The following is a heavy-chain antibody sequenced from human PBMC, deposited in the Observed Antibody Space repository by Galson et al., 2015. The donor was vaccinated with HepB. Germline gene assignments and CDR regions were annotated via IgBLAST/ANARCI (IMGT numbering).Heavy chain of an antibody. V-gene: IGHV1-69*13. CDR2: IITLFDTA. D-gene: IGHD3-22*01. J-gene: IGHJ6*02. Sequence: SVKVSCKASGGTLRSYVISWVRQAPGQGLEWMGGIITLFDTANYAQKFQGRVTITADESTSTAYMELSGLRSEDTAVYYCARANYYDSSGYFSYYYYGMDVWGPGNPGHRLL. CDR1: GGTLRSYV. CDR3: ARANYYDSSGYFSYYYYGMDV.